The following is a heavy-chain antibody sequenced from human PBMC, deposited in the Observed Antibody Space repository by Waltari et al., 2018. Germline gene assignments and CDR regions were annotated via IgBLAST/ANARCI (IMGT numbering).Heavy chain of an antibody. V-gene: IGHV1-3*01. J-gene: IGHJ4*02. Sequence: QVQLVQSGAEVKKPGASVKVSCKASGYTFTSYAMHWVRQAPGQRLEEIGWINAGNGNTIYSQKYQGRGTITRETSASTAYMELSSLRCEDTAVYYCARDYGDYYFDYWGQGTLVTVSS. CDR3: ARDYGDYYFDY. CDR2: INAGNGNT. CDR1: GYTFTSYA. D-gene: IGHD4-17*01.